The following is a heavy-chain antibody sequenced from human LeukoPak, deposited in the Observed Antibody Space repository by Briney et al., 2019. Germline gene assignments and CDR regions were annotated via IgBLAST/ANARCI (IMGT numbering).Heavy chain of an antibody. V-gene: IGHV4-34*01. CDR1: GGSFSGYY. CDR3: ARSRTPRGRHLPFPSYYYYMDV. J-gene: IGHJ6*03. Sequence: PSETLSLTCAVYGGSFSGYYWSWIRQPPGKGLEWIGEINHSGSTNYNPSLKSRVTISVDTSKNQFSLKLSSVTAADTAVYYCARSRTPRGRHLPFPSYYYYMDVWGKGTTVTVSS. CDR2: INHSGST.